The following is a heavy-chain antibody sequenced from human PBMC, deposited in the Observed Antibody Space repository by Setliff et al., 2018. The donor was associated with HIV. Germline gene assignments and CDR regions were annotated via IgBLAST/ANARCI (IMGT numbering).Heavy chain of an antibody. CDR1: GFTFSDYY. CDR2: ISGRGDYT. V-gene: IGHV3-11*05. CDR3: ARERSVGELSLALDW. Sequence: GGSLRLSCAASGFTFSDYYMGWIRQAPGKGLAWVSYISGRGDYTIYTDSVKGRFTISRDNAKKLLYLQVNNLRAEDTAVYYCARERSVGELSLALDWWGQGALVTVSS. D-gene: IGHD3-16*02. J-gene: IGHJ4*02.